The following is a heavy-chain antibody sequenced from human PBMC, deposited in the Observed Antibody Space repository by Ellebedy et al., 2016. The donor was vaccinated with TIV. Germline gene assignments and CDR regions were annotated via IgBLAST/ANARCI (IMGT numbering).Heavy chain of an antibody. J-gene: IGHJ3*01. Sequence: GESLKISCAASGFTFSRFWMGWIRPAPGKGLEWVAHIKYDEIEKYYANSVKGRFTISRDNARNSLYLQMKSLRVDDTAMYYCARDTVAVPDGDTFDFWGQGTMVTVST. CDR1: GFTFSRFW. CDR2: IKYDEIEK. D-gene: IGHD2-2*01. CDR3: ARDTVAVPDGDTFDF. V-gene: IGHV3-7*04.